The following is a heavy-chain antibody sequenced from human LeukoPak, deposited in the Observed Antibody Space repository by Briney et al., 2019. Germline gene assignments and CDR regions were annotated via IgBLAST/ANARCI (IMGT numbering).Heavy chain of an antibody. CDR1: GGSFSGYY. D-gene: IGHD5-18*01. V-gene: IGHV4-34*01. CDR2: INHSGST. J-gene: IGHJ4*02. CDR3: ARTYGYNYGTSQPYYFDY. Sequence: MPSETLSLTWAVYGGSFSGYYWSWIRQPPGKGLEWIGEINHSGSTNYNPSLKSRVTISVDTSKNQFSLKLSSVTAADTAVYYCARTYGYNYGTSQPYYFDYWGQGTLVTVSS.